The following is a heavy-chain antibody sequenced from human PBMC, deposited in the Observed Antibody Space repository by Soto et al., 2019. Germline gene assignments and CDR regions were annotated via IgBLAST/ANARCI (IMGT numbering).Heavy chain of an antibody. Sequence: EVQLVESGGGLVKPGGSLRLSCAASGFTFSNAWMNWVRQAPGKGLEWVGRIKSKTAGGTTDYAAPVKGGFTISRDDSKNTLSLQMNSLKTGDTAVYYCINDFDWLLESGLVWGQGTLVTVSS. V-gene: IGHV3-15*07. CDR2: IKSKTAGGTT. D-gene: IGHD3-9*01. J-gene: IGHJ4*02. CDR1: GFTFSNAW. CDR3: INDFDWLLESGLV.